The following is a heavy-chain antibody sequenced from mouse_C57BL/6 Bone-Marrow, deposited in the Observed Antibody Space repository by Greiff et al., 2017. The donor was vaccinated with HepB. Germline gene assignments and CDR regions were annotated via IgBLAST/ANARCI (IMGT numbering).Heavy chain of an antibody. Sequence: EVKLMESGGDLVKPGGSLKLSCAASGFTFSSYGMSWVRQTPDKRLEWVATISSGGSYTYYPDSVKGRITISRDNAKNTLYLQMSRLKSEDTAMYYCAKISTVGATDYWGQGTTLTVSS. CDR3: AKISTVGATDY. D-gene: IGHD1-1*01. J-gene: IGHJ2*01. V-gene: IGHV5-6*01. CDR1: GFTFSSYG. CDR2: ISSGGSYT.